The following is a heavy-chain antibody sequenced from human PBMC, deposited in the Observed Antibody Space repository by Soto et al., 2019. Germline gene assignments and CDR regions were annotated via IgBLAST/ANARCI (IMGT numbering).Heavy chain of an antibody. CDR1: GGSISSSSYY. V-gene: IGHV4-39*01. D-gene: IGHD5-12*01. J-gene: IGHJ4*02. Sequence: QLQLQESGPGLVKPSETLSLTCTVSGGSISSSSYYWGWIRQPPGKGLEWIGSIYYSGSTYYNPSLKSRASLSADTSTHQFSLKVSSVTAADTAVYYCARRGSASVYAYYWGQGTLVTVSS. CDR3: ARRGSASVYAYY. CDR2: IYYSGST.